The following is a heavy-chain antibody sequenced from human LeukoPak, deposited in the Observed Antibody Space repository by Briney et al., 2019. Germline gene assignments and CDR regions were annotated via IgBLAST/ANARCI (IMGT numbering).Heavy chain of an antibody. V-gene: IGHV1-8*01. Sequence: GASVKVSCKASGYTFTSYDINWVRQATGQGLEWMGWMNPNSGNTGYAQKFQGRVTMTRNTSISTAYMELSSLRSEDTAVYYCARGLSGSYYYYYGMDVWGQGTTVTVSS. CDR1: GYTFTSYD. D-gene: IGHD1-26*01. CDR3: ARGLSGSYYYYYGMDV. CDR2: MNPNSGNT. J-gene: IGHJ6*02.